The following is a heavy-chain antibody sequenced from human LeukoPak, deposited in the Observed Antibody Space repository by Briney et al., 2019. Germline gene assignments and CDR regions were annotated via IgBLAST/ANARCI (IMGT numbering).Heavy chain of an antibody. V-gene: IGHV4-39*07. Sequence: SETLSLTCIVSGGSISSSRDYWAWIRQPPGKGLEWIANIYYSGSTYYSPSLKSRVTMSVDTSKNQLSLKVISVTAADTAVYYCARGVIATGGNDFDYWGQGTLVTVSS. J-gene: IGHJ4*02. CDR3: ARGVIATGGNDFDY. CDR2: IYYSGST. D-gene: IGHD6-13*01. CDR1: GGSISSSRDY.